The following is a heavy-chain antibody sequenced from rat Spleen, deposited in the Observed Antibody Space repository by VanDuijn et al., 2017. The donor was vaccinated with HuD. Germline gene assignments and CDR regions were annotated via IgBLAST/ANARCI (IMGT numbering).Heavy chain of an antibody. CDR2: ISYDGYNT. CDR1: GFTFSDYN. V-gene: IGHV5-7*01. CDR3: SRQTNIAAGDY. J-gene: IGHJ2*01. Sequence: EVQLVESGGGLVQPGRSLKLSCAASGFTFSDYNMAWVRQAPKKGLEWVATISYDGYNTYYRDSVKGRFTISRDNAESTLYLQMDSLGSDDTATYYCSRQTNIAAGDYWGLGVMVTVSS. D-gene: IGHD1-2*01.